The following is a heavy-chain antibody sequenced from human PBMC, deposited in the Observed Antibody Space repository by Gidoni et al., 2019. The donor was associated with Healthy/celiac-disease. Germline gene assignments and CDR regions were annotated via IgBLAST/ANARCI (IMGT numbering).Heavy chain of an antibody. CDR1: GGTFSSYA. V-gene: IGHV1-69*06. J-gene: IGHJ4*02. Sequence: QVQLVQSGAAVKKPGSSVKVSCKASGGTFSSYAISWVRHAPGQGLEWMGGIIPSFGTANYEKKFQGRVTITADKSTSTADMELSSLRSEDTAVYYCAREGDYGDYEFGYWGQGTLVTVSS. CDR2: IIPSFGTA. D-gene: IGHD4-17*01. CDR3: AREGDYGDYEFGY.